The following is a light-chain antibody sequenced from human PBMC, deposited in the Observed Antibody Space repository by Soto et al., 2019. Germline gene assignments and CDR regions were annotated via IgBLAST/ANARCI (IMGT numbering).Light chain of an antibody. CDR2: WAS. CDR1: QSLSYSSNTKNL. V-gene: IGKV4-1*01. J-gene: IGKJ4*01. Sequence: DIVMTQSPDSLAVSLGERATLNCKSSQSLSYSSNTKNLLAWYQQKLGQPPKLLIYWASARESGVPDRFSGSGSGTDFTLTISSLQAEDVAVYYCQQYYTAPRTFGGGTKVEIK. CDR3: QQYYTAPRT.